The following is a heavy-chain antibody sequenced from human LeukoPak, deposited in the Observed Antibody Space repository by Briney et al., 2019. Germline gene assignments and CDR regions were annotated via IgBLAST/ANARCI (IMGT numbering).Heavy chain of an antibody. D-gene: IGHD1-14*01. J-gene: IGHJ4*02. CDR2: IKQDGSEK. Sequence: GGSLRLSCAASGFNFINYWMNWVRQAPGKGLEWVANIKQDGSEKYYVDSVKGRFTISRDNAKNSLYLQMNSLRAEDTAVYYCARLITGGDYWGQGTLVTVSS. V-gene: IGHV3-7*01. CDR1: GFNFINYW. CDR3: ARLITGGDY.